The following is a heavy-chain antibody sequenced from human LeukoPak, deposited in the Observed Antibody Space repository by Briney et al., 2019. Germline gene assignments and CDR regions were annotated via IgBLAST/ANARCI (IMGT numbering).Heavy chain of an antibody. CDR2: VFYNGNT. J-gene: IGHJ4*02. CDR3: ARAPRDSGSYYEITPFDY. Sequence: PSETPSLTCTVSGGSISSYYWSWIRQPPGKGLEWIGYVFYNGNTNYNPSLKGRVTISVDTSKNQFSLKLSSVTAADTAVYYCARAPRDSGSYYEITPFDYWGQGTLVTVSS. D-gene: IGHD1-26*01. V-gene: IGHV4-59*12. CDR1: GGSISSYY.